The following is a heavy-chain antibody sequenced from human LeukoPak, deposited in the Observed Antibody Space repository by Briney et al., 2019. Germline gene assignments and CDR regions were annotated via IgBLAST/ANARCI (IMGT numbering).Heavy chain of an antibody. Sequence: SETLSLTCTVSGGSISSGGYYWSWIRQHPGKGLEWIGYIYYSGSTYYNPSLKSRVTISVDTSKNQFSLKLSSVTAADTAVYYCARDRRNGYYGSGSYSPIYGMDVWGQGTTVTVSS. J-gene: IGHJ6*02. CDR2: IYYSGST. D-gene: IGHD3-10*01. CDR1: GGSISSGGYY. CDR3: ARDRRNGYYGSGSYSPIYGMDV. V-gene: IGHV4-31*03.